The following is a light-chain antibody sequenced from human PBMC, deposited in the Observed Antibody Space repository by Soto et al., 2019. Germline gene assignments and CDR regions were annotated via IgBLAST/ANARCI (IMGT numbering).Light chain of an antibody. CDR2: AAS. CDR3: QQSYSTPFT. CDR1: QSISSY. Sequence: DIQMTQSPSSLSASVGDRVTITCRASQSISSYLNWYQQKPGKAPKLLIYAASSLQSVVPSRFSGSGSCTDFPLTISSLQPEDVATYYCQQSYSTPFTCGGGTKVEIK. J-gene: IGKJ4*01. V-gene: IGKV1-39*01.